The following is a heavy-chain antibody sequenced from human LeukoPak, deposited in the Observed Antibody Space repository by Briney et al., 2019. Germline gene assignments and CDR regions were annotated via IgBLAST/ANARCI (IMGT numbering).Heavy chain of an antibody. Sequence: GGSLRLSCAASGVTFSSYWMHWVRQAPGKGLVWVSRINSDGSSTSYADSVKGRFTISRDNAKNTLYLQMNSLRAEDTAVYYCARGYSSSWYNYFDYWGQGTLVTVSS. CDR2: INSDGSST. J-gene: IGHJ4*02. CDR3: ARGYSSSWYNYFDY. CDR1: GVTFSSYW. V-gene: IGHV3-74*01. D-gene: IGHD6-13*01.